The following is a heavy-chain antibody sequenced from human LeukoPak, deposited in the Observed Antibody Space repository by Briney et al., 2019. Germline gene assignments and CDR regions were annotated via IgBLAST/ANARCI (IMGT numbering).Heavy chain of an antibody. Sequence: SVKVSCKASGGTFSSYTISWVRQAPGQGLEWMGRIIPILGIANYAQKLQGRVTMTTDTSTSTAYMELRSLRSDDTAVYYCARVYYDFWSGYEYDAFDIWGQGTMVTVSS. J-gene: IGHJ3*02. D-gene: IGHD3-3*01. V-gene: IGHV1-69*02. CDR2: IIPILGIA. CDR3: ARVYYDFWSGYEYDAFDI. CDR1: GGTFSSYT.